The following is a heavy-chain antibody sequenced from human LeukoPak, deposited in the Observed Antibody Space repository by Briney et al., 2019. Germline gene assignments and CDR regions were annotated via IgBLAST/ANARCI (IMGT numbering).Heavy chain of an antibody. CDR3: TRVPREAMAL. D-gene: IGHD2-8*01. J-gene: IGHJ3*01. CDR2: MKPKSGYT. Sequence: GASVKVSCKASGYTFITHDINWVRQAPGQGLEWMGYMKPKSGYTRYAQKFQGRVTMTSDTSAGTAYMELSGLGSEDSAVYYCTRVPREAMALWGQGTTVTVSS. CDR1: GYTFITHD. V-gene: IGHV1-8*01.